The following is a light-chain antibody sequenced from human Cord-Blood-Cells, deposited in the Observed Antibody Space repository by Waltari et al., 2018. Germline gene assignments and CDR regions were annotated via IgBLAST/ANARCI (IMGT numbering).Light chain of an antibody. Sequence: SALTQPASVSGSPGQSITISCTGTSSDVGGYNYVSWYQQHPGKAPKLMIYDVSKRPSWVSNRFSGSKAGNTASLTISGLQAEDEADYYCSSYTSSSTWVFGGGTKLTVL. CDR3: SSYTSSSTWV. J-gene: IGLJ3*02. CDR2: DVS. V-gene: IGLV2-14*01. CDR1: SSDVGGYNY.